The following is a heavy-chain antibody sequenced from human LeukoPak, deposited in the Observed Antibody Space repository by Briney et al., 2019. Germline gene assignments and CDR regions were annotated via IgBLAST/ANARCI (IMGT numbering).Heavy chain of an antibody. V-gene: IGHV1-2*02. J-gene: IGHJ4*02. CDR1: GYRFTSYG. CDR2: INPNSGGT. Sequence: ASVKVSCKTSGYRFTSYGISWVRQAPGQGLEWMGWINPNSGGTNHAQKFQGRVTMTRDTSISTAYMELSRLRSDDTAVYYCARDRPLDADDYYGFYYFDYWGQGTLVTVSS. D-gene: IGHD3-10*01. CDR3: ARDRPLDADDYYGFYYFDY.